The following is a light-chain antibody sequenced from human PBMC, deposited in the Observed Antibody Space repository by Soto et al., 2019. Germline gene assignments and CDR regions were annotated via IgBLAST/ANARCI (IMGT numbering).Light chain of an antibody. CDR2: DAS. CDR3: QQRNYWPIT. CDR1: QSVGTY. Sequence: ELVLAQSPATLSLSPGEGVTLSCRASQSVGTYLAWYQQKLGQAPRLLIYDASKRATGIPARFSGSGSGTVFTLTINSLEPEDFAVYYCQQRNYWPITFGQGTRLEI. J-gene: IGKJ5*01. V-gene: IGKV3-11*01.